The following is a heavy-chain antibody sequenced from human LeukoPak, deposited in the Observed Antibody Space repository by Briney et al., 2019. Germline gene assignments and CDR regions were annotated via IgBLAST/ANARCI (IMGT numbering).Heavy chain of an antibody. D-gene: IGHD3-10*01. CDR3: AKRGVVIRVILVGFHKQAYYFDS. CDR1: GFSFSTYW. CDR2: INPDGRTT. Sequence: GGSLRLSCAASGFSFSTYWMHWVRQDEGKGLMWVSRINPDGRTTDYADSGKGRFSISRDNAKNTLYLQMNSLRAEDTAVYFCAKRGVVIRVILVGFHKQAYYFDSWGQGALVTVSS. V-gene: IGHV3-74*01. J-gene: IGHJ4*02.